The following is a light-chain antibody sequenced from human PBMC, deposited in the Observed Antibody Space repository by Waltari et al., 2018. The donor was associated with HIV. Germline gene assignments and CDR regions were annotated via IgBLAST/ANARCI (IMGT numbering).Light chain of an antibody. V-gene: IGLV2-14*01. Sequence: QSALTQPASVSGSPGQSITIPCTGTSSDVGGYSYVSWYQHHPGKAPKLMIYEVSNRPSGVSNRFSGSKSGNTASLTISGLQAEDEADYYCSSYTSSSTLVFGGGTKVTVL. J-gene: IGLJ2*01. CDR3: SSYTSSSTLV. CDR2: EVS. CDR1: SSDVGGYSY.